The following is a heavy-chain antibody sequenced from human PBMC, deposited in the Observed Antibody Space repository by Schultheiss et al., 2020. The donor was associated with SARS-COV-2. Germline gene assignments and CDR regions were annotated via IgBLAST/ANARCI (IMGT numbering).Heavy chain of an antibody. CDR3: AKGDTDKLS. V-gene: IGHV3-23*01. J-gene: IGHJ5*02. CDR1: GFTFSSYA. CDR2: ISGSGGST. D-gene: IGHD2-2*02. Sequence: GESLKISCAASGFTFSSYAMSWVRQAPGKGLEWVSAISGSGGSTYYVDSVKGRFTISRDNSKNTLYLQMNSLRAEDTAVYYCAKGDTDKLSWGQGTLVTVSS.